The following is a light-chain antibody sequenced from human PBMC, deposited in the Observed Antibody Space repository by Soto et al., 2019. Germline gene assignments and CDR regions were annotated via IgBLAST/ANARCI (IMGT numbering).Light chain of an antibody. CDR2: GAS. CDR1: QSMRSN. V-gene: IGKV3-15*01. CDR3: QHRSNWPPYT. Sequence: EIVMTQSPATVSLSPGERATLSCRASQSMRSNVAWYQQKPGQAPRLLIYGASTRAAGIPARFSGSGSGTEFTLTITSLQSEDFAVYYCQHRSNWPPYTFGQGTKVDIK. J-gene: IGKJ2*01.